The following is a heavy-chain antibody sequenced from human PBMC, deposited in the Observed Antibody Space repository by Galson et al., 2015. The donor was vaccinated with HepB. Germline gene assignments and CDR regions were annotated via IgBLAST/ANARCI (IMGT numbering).Heavy chain of an antibody. CDR1: GGTFSSYA. CDR3: ASTRPYSSSWYPRASRYYYYGMDV. CDR2: IIPIFGTA. V-gene: IGHV1-69*13. D-gene: IGHD6-13*01. Sequence: SVKVSCKASGGTFSSYAISWVRQAPGQGLEWMGGIIPIFGTANYAQKFQGRVTITADESTSTAYVELSSLRSEDTAVYYCASTRPYSSSWYPRASRYYYYGMDVWGQGTTVTVSS. J-gene: IGHJ6*02.